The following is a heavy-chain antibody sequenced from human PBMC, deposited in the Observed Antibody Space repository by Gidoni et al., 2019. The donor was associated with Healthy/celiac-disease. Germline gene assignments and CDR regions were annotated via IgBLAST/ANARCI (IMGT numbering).Heavy chain of an antibody. Sequence: QVQLVASGGGVVQPGRSLRLSCAASGFTFSCYRMHWVSQAPGKGLEGWAVISHDGSNKYDADSVKGRFTISRDNSKVPLYLQMNSLRAEATAVYYCANTIEYSSSGRDRSLDYWGQGTLVTVSS. J-gene: IGHJ4*02. V-gene: IGHV3-30*18. CDR1: GFTFSCYR. CDR3: ANTIEYSSSGRDRSLDY. D-gene: IGHD6-6*01. CDR2: ISHDGSNK.